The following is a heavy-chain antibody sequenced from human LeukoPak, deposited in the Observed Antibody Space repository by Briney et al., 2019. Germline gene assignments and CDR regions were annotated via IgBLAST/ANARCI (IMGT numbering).Heavy chain of an antibody. V-gene: IGHV3-64D*06. CDR2: IISNGDNT. J-gene: IGHJ4*02. CDR1: GFTFSTYV. Sequence: HTGGSLRLSCSVSGFTFSTYVMHWVRQAPGEGLEYVSAIISNGDNTYYADSVKGRFTISRDNSKTTLYLQMSSLRADDTAVYYCVRGTGYWGEGTLVTVSS. CDR3: VRGTGY.